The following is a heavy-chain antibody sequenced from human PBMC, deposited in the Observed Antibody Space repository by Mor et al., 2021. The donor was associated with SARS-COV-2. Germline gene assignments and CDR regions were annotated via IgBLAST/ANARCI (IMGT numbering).Heavy chain of an antibody. Sequence: SCETSGFTFSNYAMNWVRQAPGKGLEWVSVISVSGDTYYADSVKGRFTISRDNSKNMLHLQMNSLRGEDTALYFCAKGDWF. CDR2: ISVSGDT. CDR3: AKGDWF. J-gene: IGHJ5*01. V-gene: IGHV3-23*01. CDR1: GFTFSNYA.